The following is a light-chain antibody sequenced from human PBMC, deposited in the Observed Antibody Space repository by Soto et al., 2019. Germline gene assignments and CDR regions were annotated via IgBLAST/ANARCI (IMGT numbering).Light chain of an antibody. J-gene: IGKJ5*01. CDR2: ASS. CDR3: QQLNTYPIT. Sequence: IQLTQSPSSLSASVGDRVTITCRASHGISSYLAWYQQKPGKALKLLIYASSTLQSGVPSRFSGSGSGTDFTLTISSLQPEYFATYYCQQLNTYPITFGQGPRLEIK. CDR1: HGISSY. V-gene: IGKV1-9*01.